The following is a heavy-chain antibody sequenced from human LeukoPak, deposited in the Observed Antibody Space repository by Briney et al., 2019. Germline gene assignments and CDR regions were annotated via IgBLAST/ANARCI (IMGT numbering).Heavy chain of an antibody. D-gene: IGHD3-10*01. CDR3: ARDSRDYGSVSSTYYFDY. CDR1: GFTFSTYS. CDR2: ISSSSNYI. Sequence: GGSLRLSCAASGFTFSTYSMNWVRQAPGQGLEWVSSISSSSNYIYYADSVKGRFTISRDSAKTSLYLQMNSLRAEDTAVYYCARDSRDYGSVSSTYYFDYWGQGTLVTVSS. V-gene: IGHV3-21*01. J-gene: IGHJ4*02.